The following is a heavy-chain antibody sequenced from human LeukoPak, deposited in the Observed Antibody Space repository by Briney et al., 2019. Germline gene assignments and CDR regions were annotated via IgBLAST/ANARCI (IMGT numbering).Heavy chain of an antibody. D-gene: IGHD2-15*01. J-gene: IGHJ4*02. CDR1: GFTFSSYW. V-gene: IGHV3-7*01. Sequence: QTGGSLRLSCAASGFTFSSYWMSWVRQAPGKGLEWVAYIKKTGSETYYVDSVKGRFTITRDNTRNSLFLQMYSLRAEDTAVYFCAREDGYCSGGNCYSYFDSWGQGTLVTVSS. CDR2: IKKTGSET. CDR3: AREDGYCSGGNCYSYFDS.